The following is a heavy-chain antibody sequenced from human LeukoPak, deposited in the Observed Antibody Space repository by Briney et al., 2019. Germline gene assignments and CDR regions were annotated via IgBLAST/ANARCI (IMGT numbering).Heavy chain of an antibody. D-gene: IGHD4-17*01. CDR2: INHSGIT. CDR3: ANPARDFADSGAITW. Sequence: PSETLSLTCAVYGGSFSGYYWSWIRQPPGKGLEWIGEINHSGITNYNPSLKSRVTISADTPKNQSSLKLTSVTAADTAVYYCANPARDFADSGAITWWGQGTLVTVSS. CDR1: GGSFSGYY. V-gene: IGHV4-34*01. J-gene: IGHJ4*02.